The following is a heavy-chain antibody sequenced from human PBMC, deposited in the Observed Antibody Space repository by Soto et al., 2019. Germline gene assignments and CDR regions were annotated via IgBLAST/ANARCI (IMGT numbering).Heavy chain of an antibody. Sequence: QVQLVQSGAEVKKPGSSVKVSCKASGGTFSSYAISWVRQAPGQGLEWMGGIIPIFGTANYAQKSQGRVTITAYESTSTAYMELSSLRSEATAVYYCARHVPAAGYYYGMDVWGQGTTVTVSS. CDR1: GGTFSSYA. CDR3: ARHVPAAGYYYGMDV. CDR2: IIPIFGTA. J-gene: IGHJ6*02. V-gene: IGHV1-69*12. D-gene: IGHD2-2*01.